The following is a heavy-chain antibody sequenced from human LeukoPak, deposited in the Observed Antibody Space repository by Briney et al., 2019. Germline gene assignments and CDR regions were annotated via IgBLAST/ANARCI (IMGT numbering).Heavy chain of an antibody. D-gene: IGHD6-6*01. Sequence: GGSLRLSCAASGFTFSSYAMSWVRQAPGKGLEWVSAISGSGGSTYYADSVKGRFTISRDNSKNTLYLQMNSLRAEDTAVYYCANPSESLADRPRWGFDYWGQGTMVTVSS. CDR2: ISGSGGST. V-gene: IGHV3-23*01. J-gene: IGHJ4*02. CDR1: GFTFSSYA. CDR3: ANPSESLADRPRWGFDY.